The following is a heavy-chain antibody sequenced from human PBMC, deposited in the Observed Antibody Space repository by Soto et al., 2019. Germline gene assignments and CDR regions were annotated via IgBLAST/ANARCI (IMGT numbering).Heavy chain of an antibody. CDR3: ARGPSAYCNYFDP. D-gene: IGHD3-3*01. CDR2: INAGNGHT. Sequence: QVQLVQSGAEVKKPGASVKVSCRASGSTFSTSAIHWVRQAPGQRLEWMGWINAGNGHTKYSQIFQGRVTITRNTAASTAYLELNALRSEDAAIYYCARGPSAYCNYFDPWGQGTLVTVSS. J-gene: IGHJ5*02. CDR1: GSTFSTSA. V-gene: IGHV1-3*01.